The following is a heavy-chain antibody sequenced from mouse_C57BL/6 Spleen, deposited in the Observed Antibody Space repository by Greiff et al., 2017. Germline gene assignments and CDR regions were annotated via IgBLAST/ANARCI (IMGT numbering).Heavy chain of an antibody. Sequence: VKLQESGPELVKPGASVKISCKASGYAFSSSWMNWVKQRPGKGLEWIGRIYPGDGDTNYNGKFKGKATLTADKSSSTAYMQLSSLTSEDSAVYFCARDYGSKYFDVWGTGTTVTVSS. J-gene: IGHJ1*03. D-gene: IGHD1-1*01. CDR1: GYAFSSSW. CDR2: IYPGDGDT. V-gene: IGHV1-82*01. CDR3: ARDYGSKYFDV.